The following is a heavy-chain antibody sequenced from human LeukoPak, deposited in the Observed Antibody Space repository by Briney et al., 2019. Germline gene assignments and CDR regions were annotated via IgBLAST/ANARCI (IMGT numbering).Heavy chain of an antibody. J-gene: IGHJ4*02. CDR2: ISYDGSNK. Sequence: GGSLRLSCAASGFTFSSYGMHWVRQAPGKGLEWVAVISYDGSNKYYADSVKGRFTISRDNSKNTLYLQMNSLRAEDTAVYYCARGSRRYFDWRQDYWGQGTLVTVSS. V-gene: IGHV3-30*03. CDR1: GFTFSSYG. D-gene: IGHD3-9*01. CDR3: ARGSRRYFDWRQDY.